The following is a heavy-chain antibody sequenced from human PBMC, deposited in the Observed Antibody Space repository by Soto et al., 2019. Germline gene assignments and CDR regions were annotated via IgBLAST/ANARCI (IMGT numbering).Heavy chain of an antibody. CDR1: GFTFSSYA. Sequence: QVQLVESGGGVVQPGRSLRLSCAASGFTFSSYAMHWVRQAPGKGLDWVAVISYDGSNKYYADSVKGRFTISRDNSKNTLYLQMISLRADDTAIYYCARADRDGYNYGDYWGQGSLVTVSS. V-gene: IGHV3-30-3*01. CDR3: ARADRDGYNYGDY. J-gene: IGHJ4*02. D-gene: IGHD5-12*01. CDR2: ISYDGSNK.